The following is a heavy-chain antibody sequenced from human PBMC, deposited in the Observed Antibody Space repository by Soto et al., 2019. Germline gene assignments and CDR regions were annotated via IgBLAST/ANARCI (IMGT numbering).Heavy chain of an antibody. J-gene: IGHJ4*02. D-gene: IGHD3-3*01. Sequence: SETLSLTCAVYGGSFSGYYWSWIRQPPGKGLEWIGEINHSGSTNYNPSLKSRVTISVDTSKNQFSLKLSSVTAADTAVYYCARTNYDFWSGYFFDYWGQGTLVTVSS. CDR3: ARTNYDFWSGYFFDY. V-gene: IGHV4-34*01. CDR2: INHSGST. CDR1: GGSFSGYY.